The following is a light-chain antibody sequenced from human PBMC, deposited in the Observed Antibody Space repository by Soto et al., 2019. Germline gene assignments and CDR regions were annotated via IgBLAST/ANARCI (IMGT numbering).Light chain of an antibody. J-gene: IGKJ5*01. CDR1: QSVSSN. Sequence: EIVMTQYPATLSVSPGERATLSCRASQSVSSNLAWYQQKPGQAPRLLIYGASTRATGIPARFSGSGSGTEFTLTISSLQSEDFAVYYCQQYNNWPPLTFGQGTRLEIK. V-gene: IGKV3-15*01. CDR3: QQYNNWPPLT. CDR2: GAS.